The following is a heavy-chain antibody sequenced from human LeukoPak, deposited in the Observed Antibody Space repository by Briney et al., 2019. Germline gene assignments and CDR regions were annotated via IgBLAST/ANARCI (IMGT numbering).Heavy chain of an antibody. CDR3: AKDYPLDY. CDR1: GFTFSSYG. J-gene: IGHJ4*02. Sequence: GGSLRLSCAASGFTFSSYGMHWVRQAPGRGLEWVAVMSYDGSNKQYADSVKGRFTISRDNSRNTLYLQMNSLRAEDTAIYYCAKDYPLDYWGQGTLVTVSS. CDR2: MSYDGSNK. V-gene: IGHV3-30*18.